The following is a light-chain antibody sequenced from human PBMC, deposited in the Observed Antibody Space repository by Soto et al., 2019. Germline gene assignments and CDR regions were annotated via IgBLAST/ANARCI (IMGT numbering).Light chain of an antibody. CDR3: GAWDTSLSGVV. CDR2: DAN. V-gene: IGLV1-51*01. J-gene: IGLJ2*01. CDR1: SSNIGNNY. Sequence: QYVLTQPPSVSAAPGQKVIISCSGSSSNIGNNYVSWYQQLPGTAPRLLIYDANKRPSEIPDRFSGSKSATSATLGITGLQTGDEADYYCGAWDTSLSGVVFGGGTKVTVL.